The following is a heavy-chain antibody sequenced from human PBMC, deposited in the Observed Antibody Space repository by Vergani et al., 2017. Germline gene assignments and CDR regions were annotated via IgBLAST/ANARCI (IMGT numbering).Heavy chain of an antibody. D-gene: IGHD3-22*01. CDR1: GYTFTSYY. CDR3: ARDLVDYYERSGYSKADAFDI. CDR2: INPSGGST. V-gene: IGHV1-46*03. J-gene: IGHJ3*02. Sequence: QVQLVQSGAEVKKPGASVKVSCKASGYTFTSYYMHWVRQAPGQGLEWMGIINPSGGSTSYAQKFQGRVTMTRDTSTRTVYMELSSLRSEDTAVYYCARDLVDYYERSGYSKADAFDIWGQGTMVTVSS.